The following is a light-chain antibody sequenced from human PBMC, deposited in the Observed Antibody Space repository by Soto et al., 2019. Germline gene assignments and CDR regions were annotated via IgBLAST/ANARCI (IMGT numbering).Light chain of an antibody. Sequence: QSVLTQPPSVSGAPGQRVAISCTGSSSNIGAEYDVHWYQQLPGTAPKRLIYGDNNRPSGVPDRFSGSKSGTSASLAITGLQPEDEADYYCQSYDSRLTTFVFGNGTKVTV. V-gene: IGLV1-40*01. CDR2: GDN. CDR3: QSYDSRLTTFV. CDR1: SSNIGAEYD. J-gene: IGLJ1*01.